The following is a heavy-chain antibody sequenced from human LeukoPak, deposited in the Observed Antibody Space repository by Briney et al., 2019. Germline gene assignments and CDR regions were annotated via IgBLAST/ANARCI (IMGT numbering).Heavy chain of an antibody. Sequence: GGSLRLSCAPSGFNFGVVAMDWIRQAPGKGLEWVGFIRHREYGGTAEYAASVNGRFAISRDDSKSIAYLQMNDLRTEDTGVYYCARERAGDVDYWGLGTLVTVSS. CDR3: ARERAGDVDY. J-gene: IGHJ4*02. V-gene: IGHV3-49*03. CDR1: GFNFGVVA. CDR2: IRHREYGGTA.